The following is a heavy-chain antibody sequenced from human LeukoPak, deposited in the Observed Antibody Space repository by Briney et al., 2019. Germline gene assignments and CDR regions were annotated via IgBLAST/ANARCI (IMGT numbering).Heavy chain of an antibody. D-gene: IGHD3-22*01. Sequence: GGSLRLSCAASGFTFSSYSMNWVRQAPGKGLEWVSSISSSSSYIYYADAVRGGFTISRENAKNSLYLKMNSLRAENTAVYYCARNYYDTSGYLVHYYYGMDVWGQGTTVTVSS. J-gene: IGHJ6*02. CDR1: GFTFSSYS. CDR3: ARNYYDTSGYLVHYYYGMDV. CDR2: ISSSSSYI. V-gene: IGHV3-21*01.